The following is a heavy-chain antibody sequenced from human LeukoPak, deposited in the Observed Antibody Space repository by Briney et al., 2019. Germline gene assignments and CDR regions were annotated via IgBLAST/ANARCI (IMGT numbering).Heavy chain of an antibody. CDR1: GGSISSSSYY. CDR3: ARHGGHDYGDNLFDP. Sequence: PSETLSLTCTVSGGSISSSSYYWGWIRQPPGKGLEWIGSIYYSGDTFYNSSLRSRVTISVDTSKNQFSLKLSSVTGADTALYYCARHGGHDYGDNLFDPWGQGTLVTVSS. V-gene: IGHV4-39*01. J-gene: IGHJ5*02. CDR2: IYYSGDT. D-gene: IGHD4-17*01.